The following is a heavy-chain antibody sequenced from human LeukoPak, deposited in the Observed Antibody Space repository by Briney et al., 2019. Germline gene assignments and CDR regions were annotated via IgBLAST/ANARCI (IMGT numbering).Heavy chain of an antibody. CDR1: GFTFSSYE. CDR3: ASQPWDIVVVPAAMGGFDP. V-gene: IGHV3-48*03. J-gene: IGHJ5*02. Sequence: GGSLRLSCAASGFTFSSYEMNWVRQAPGKGLEWVSYISSSGSTICYADSVKGRFTISRDNAKNSLYLQMNSLRAEDTAVYYCASQPWDIVVVPAAMGGFDPWGQGTLVTVSS. D-gene: IGHD2-2*01. CDR2: ISSSGSTI.